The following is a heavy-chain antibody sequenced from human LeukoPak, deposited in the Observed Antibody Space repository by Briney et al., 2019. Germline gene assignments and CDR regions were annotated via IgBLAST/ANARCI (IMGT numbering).Heavy chain of an antibody. CDR3: AKDLSCGGDCDTLYGMDV. Sequence: PGGSLRLSCAASGFTFSDYYMSWIRQAPGKGLEWVSYISSSGSTIYYADSVKGRFTISRDNAKNSLYLQMNSLRAEDTALYYCAKDLSCGGDCDTLYGMDVWGQGTTVTVSS. CDR2: ISSSGSTI. V-gene: IGHV3-11*01. CDR1: GFTFSDYY. D-gene: IGHD2-21*02. J-gene: IGHJ6*02.